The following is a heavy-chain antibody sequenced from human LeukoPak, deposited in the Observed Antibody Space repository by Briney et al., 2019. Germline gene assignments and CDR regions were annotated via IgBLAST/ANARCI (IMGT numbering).Heavy chain of an antibody. J-gene: IGHJ5*02. Sequence: SVKVSCKASGGTFSSYAISWVRQAPGQELEWMGGIIPIFGTANYAQKFQGRVTITTDESTSTAYMELSSLRSEDTAVYYCARGPVVPLNWFDPWGQGTLVTVSS. D-gene: IGHD2-2*01. V-gene: IGHV1-69*05. CDR3: ARGPVVPLNWFDP. CDR2: IIPIFGTA. CDR1: GGTFSSYA.